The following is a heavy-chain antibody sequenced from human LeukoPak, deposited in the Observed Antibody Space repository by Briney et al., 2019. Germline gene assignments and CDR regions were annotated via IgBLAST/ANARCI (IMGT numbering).Heavy chain of an antibody. CDR3: ARGLYDSSHYYYYGMDV. CDR2: MNPNSGNT. CDR1: GYTFTSYD. D-gene: IGHD3-22*01. V-gene: IGHV1-8*01. Sequence: ASVTVSCKASGYTFTSYDINWVRQATGQGLEWMGWMNPNSGNTGYAQKFQGRVTMTRNTSISTAYMELSSLRSEDTAVYYCARGLYDSSHYYYYGMDVWGQGTTVTVSS. J-gene: IGHJ6*02.